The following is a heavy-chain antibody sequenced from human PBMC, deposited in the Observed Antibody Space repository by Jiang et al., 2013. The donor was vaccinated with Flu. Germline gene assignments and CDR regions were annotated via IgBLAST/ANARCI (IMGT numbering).Heavy chain of an antibody. CDR3: ARERGAIKGLDV. V-gene: IGHV1-3*01. Sequence: YAIHWVRQAPGQRLEWMGWINPGNGNTKYSQKFQGRVTITRDTSANTAYMELSSLRSEDTAVYSCARERGAIKGLDVWGKGTTVTVSS. J-gene: IGHJ6*04. CDR2: INPGNGNT. CDR1: YA. D-gene: IGHD3-10*01.